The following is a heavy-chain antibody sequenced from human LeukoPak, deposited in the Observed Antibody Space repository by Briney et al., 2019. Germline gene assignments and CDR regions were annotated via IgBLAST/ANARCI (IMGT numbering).Heavy chain of an antibody. CDR1: GGSISSYY. D-gene: IGHD4-17*01. CDR3: ARDGVYGDTHYYYYYMDV. V-gene: IGHV4-4*07. J-gene: IGHJ6*03. Sequence: PSETLSLTCTVSGGSISSYYWSWIRQPAGKGLEWIGRIYTSGSTNYNPSLKSRVTMSVDTSKNQFSLKLSSVTAADTAVYYCARDGVYGDTHYYYYYMDVWGKGTTVTISS. CDR2: IYTSGST.